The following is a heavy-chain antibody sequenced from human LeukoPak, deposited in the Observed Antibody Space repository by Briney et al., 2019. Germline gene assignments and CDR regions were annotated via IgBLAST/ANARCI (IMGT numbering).Heavy chain of an antibody. Sequence: SETLSLTCTVSGGSISSYYWSWIRQPPGKGLEGIGYIYTSGSTNYNPSLKRRVTISVDTSKDQFSLKLSSVTAADTAVYYCARLASSSWFTSHYYYMDVWGKGTTVTVSS. D-gene: IGHD6-13*01. J-gene: IGHJ6*03. V-gene: IGHV4-4*09. CDR1: GGSISSYY. CDR2: IYTSGST. CDR3: ARLASSSWFTSHYYYMDV.